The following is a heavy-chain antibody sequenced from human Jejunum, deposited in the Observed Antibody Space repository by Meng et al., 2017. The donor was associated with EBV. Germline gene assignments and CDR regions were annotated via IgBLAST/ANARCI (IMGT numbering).Heavy chain of an antibody. CDR3: DRDGPYHRNYITSDY. V-gene: IGHV1-18*01. D-gene: IGHD1-7*01. Sequence: QVQQVRSGAEVTKPGVSVTVSCKGSGYTFTSYGISWVRQAPGLGLEGMARHSAYNSKTPYAQNLHGIVTFTTNTPTTTKYMALRSARSDDTAVYYCDRDGPYHRNYITSDYWGQGTLVTVSS. CDR2: HSAYNSKT. CDR1: GYTFTSYG. J-gene: IGHJ4*02.